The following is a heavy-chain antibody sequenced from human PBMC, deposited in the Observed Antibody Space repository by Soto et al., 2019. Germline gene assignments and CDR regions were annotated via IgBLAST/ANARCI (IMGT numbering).Heavy chain of an antibody. D-gene: IGHD3-22*01. CDR2: ISGSGGST. CDR3: AKGRYDSSGYEDY. CDR1: GFTFSSYA. Sequence: SLRLSCAASGFTFSSYAMSWVRQAPGKGLEWVSAISGSGGSTYYADSVKGRFTISRDNSKNTLYLQMNSLRAEDTAVYYCAKGRYDSSGYEDYWGQGTLVTVSS. J-gene: IGHJ4*02. V-gene: IGHV3-23*01.